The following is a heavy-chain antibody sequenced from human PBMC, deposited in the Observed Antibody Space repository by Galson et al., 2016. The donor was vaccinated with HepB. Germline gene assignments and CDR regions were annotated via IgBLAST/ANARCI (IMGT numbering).Heavy chain of an antibody. V-gene: IGHV3-23*01. CDR2: INPDGYTT. CDR3: ATGPLYYYDTSGSPRVDYFDY. Sequence: SLRLSCAAFGFAFSGHAMSWVRQAPGKGLEWVATINPDGYTTHYADSVKGRFTVTRDDSKNTLYLQMNSLRAEDTAVYYCATGPLYYYDTSGSPRVDYFDYWGQGTKVTVSS. J-gene: IGHJ4*03. CDR1: GFAFSGHA. D-gene: IGHD3-22*01.